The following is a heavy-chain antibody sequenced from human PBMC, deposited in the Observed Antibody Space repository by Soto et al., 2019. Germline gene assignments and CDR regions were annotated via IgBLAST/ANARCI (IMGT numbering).Heavy chain of an antibody. CDR1: GGSVSSGSYY. V-gene: IGHV4-61*01. J-gene: IGHJ6*02. CDR3: ARDYSSRWYNYYYGMDV. CDR2: IYYSGST. Sequence: SETLSLTCTVSGGSVSSGSYYWSWIRQPPGKGLEWIGYIYYSGSTNYNPSLKSRVTISVDTSKNQFSLKLSSVTAADTAVYYCARDYSSRWYNYYYGMDVWGQGTTVTVYS. D-gene: IGHD6-13*01.